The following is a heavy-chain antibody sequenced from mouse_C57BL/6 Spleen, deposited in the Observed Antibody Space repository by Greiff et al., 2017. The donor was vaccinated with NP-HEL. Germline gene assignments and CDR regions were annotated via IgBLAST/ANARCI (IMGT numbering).Heavy chain of an antibody. V-gene: IGHV1-52*01. D-gene: IGHD2-4*01. CDR2: IDPSDSET. J-gene: IGHJ4*01. Sequence: QVQLQQPGAELVRPGSSVKLSCKASGYTFTSYWMHWVKQRPIQGLEWIGNIDPSDSETHSNQKFKDKATLTVDKSSSTAYMQLSSLTSEDSAVYYCARGVDYDVGYAMDYWGQGTSVTVSS. CDR1: GYTFTSYW. CDR3: ARGVDYDVGYAMDY.